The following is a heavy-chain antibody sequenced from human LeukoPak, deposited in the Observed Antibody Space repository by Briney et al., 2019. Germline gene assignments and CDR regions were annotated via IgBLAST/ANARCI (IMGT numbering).Heavy chain of an antibody. D-gene: IGHD3-10*01. J-gene: IGHJ4*02. CDR3: AKAETYYYGSGTN. CDR1: GFTFSSYA. CDR2: IGGSGGST. V-gene: IGHV3-23*01. Sequence: PEGSLRLSCAASGFTFSSYAMSWVRQAPGKGLEWVSAIGGSGGSTYYADSVKGRFTISRDNSKNTLYLQMNSLRAEDTAVYYCAKAETYYYGSGTNWGQGTLVTVSS.